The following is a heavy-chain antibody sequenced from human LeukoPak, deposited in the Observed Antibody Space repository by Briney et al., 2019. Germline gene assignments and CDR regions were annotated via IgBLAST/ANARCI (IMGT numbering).Heavy chain of an antibody. CDR2: ISYDGTKK. CDR3: ARVNTIFGVDVVSLGAEFEF. V-gene: IGHV3-30*03. CDR1: GFTFSTYA. J-gene: IGHJ4*02. Sequence: PGGSLRLSCGASGFTFSTYAMHWVRQAPGKGLECVSVISYDGTKKDYVDSVKGRFTISRDNSNDTLYLQMNSLRPEDTALYYCARVNTIFGVDVVSLGAEFEFWGQGTLVTVSS. D-gene: IGHD3-3*02.